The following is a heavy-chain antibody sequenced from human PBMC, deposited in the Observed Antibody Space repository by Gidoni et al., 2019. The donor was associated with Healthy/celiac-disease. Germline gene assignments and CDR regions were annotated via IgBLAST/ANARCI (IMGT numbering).Heavy chain of an antibody. Sequence: QVQLVQSGAEVKKPGASVKVSCKASGYTFPSYAMHWVRQAPGQRLEWMGWINAGNGNTKYSQKFQGRVTITRDTSASTAYMELSSLRSEDTAVYYCASGGPRGDWLQRYYYYYMDVWGKGTTVTVSS. CDR3: ASGGPRGDWLQRYYYYYMDV. V-gene: IGHV1-3*01. D-gene: IGHD3-9*01. CDR2: INAGNGNT. CDR1: GYTFPSYA. J-gene: IGHJ6*03.